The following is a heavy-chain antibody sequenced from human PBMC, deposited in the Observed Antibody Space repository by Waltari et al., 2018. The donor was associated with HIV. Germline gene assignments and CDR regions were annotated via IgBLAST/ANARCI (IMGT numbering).Heavy chain of an antibody. CDR1: GGSISSSTW. Sequence: QVQLQESGPGLVKPSGTLSLTCAVSGGSISSSTWWSWVRQPPGKGLEWIGEIYHSGSTNYNPSLKSRVTISVDKSKNQFSLKLSSVTAADTAVYYCARATIGYCSGGSCYRQKIFDYWGQGTLVTVSS. CDR2: IYHSGST. J-gene: IGHJ4*02. CDR3: ARATIGYCSGGSCYRQKIFDY. D-gene: IGHD2-15*01. V-gene: IGHV4-4*02.